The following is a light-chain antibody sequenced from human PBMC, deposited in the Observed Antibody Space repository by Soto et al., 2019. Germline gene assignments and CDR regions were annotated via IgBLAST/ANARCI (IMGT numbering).Light chain of an antibody. V-gene: IGKV1-9*01. CDR2: GAS. J-gene: IGKJ4*01. CDR1: QGISSY. Sequence: IQLTQSPSSLSASVGDRVTITCRASQGISSYLAWYQQYPGKAPKLLIFGASTLQSGVPSRFSGSGSGTDFTLTISSLQPEDFATYYCQQLKTYPLTFGGGTKVDIK. CDR3: QQLKTYPLT.